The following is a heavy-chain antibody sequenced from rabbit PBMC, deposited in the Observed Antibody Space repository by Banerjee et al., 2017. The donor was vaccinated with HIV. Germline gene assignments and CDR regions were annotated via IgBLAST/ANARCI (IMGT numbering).Heavy chain of an antibody. V-gene: IGHV1S40*01. CDR1: GFSLSSYW. Sequence: QSLEESGGDLVKPGASLTLTCTASGFSLSSYWMCWVRQAPGKGLEWIACIYTGDGNTYYASWAKGRFTITKTSSTTVTLQMTSLTAADTATYFCARGGTYGYVGYAWATHYFVLWGPGTLVTVS. CDR2: IYTGDGNT. J-gene: IGHJ4*01. D-gene: IGHD6-1*01. CDR3: ARGGTYGYVGYAWATHYFVL.